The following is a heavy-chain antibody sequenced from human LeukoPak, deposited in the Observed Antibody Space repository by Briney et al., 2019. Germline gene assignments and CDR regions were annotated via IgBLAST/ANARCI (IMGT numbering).Heavy chain of an antibody. CDR2: IYYSGST. D-gene: IGHD2/OR15-2a*01. CDR1: GASISSYY. J-gene: IGHJ2*01. Sequence: SETLSLTCTVSGASISSYYWGWIRQPPGKGLEWIGIIYYSGSTYYNPSLKGRVTISVDTSKNQFSLKLSSVTAADTAVYYCARAFRARYFDLWGRGTLVTISS. V-gene: IGHV4-39*01. CDR3: ARAFRARYFDL.